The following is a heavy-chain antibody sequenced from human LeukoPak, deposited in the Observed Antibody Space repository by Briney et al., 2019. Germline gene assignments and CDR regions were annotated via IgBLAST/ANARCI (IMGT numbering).Heavy chain of an antibody. CDR1: GFTFTSSA. CDR2: IVVGSGNT. J-gene: IGHJ3*02. D-gene: IGHD3-10*01. CDR3: AANYYGSGSFNAFDI. Sequence: SVKVSCKASGFTFTSSAVQWVRQARGQRLEWIAWIVVGSGNTNYAQKFQERVTITRDMSTSTAYMELSSLRSEDTAVYYCAANYYGSGSFNAFDIWGQGTMVTVSS. V-gene: IGHV1-58*01.